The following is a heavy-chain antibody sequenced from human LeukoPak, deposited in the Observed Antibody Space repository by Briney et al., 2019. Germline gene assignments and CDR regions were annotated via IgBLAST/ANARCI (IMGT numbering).Heavy chain of an antibody. V-gene: IGHV4-59*01. CDR3: AKDWELGS. J-gene: IGHJ5*02. CDR2: IYTSGST. Sequence: TASETLSLTCSVSGASISSYYWNWIRQPPGKGLEWIGNIYTSGSTNYNPSLKSRVTISVDTSKDQFSLKLTSVIAADTAFYYCAKDWELGSWGQGTLVTVSP. D-gene: IGHD1-26*01. CDR1: GASISSYY.